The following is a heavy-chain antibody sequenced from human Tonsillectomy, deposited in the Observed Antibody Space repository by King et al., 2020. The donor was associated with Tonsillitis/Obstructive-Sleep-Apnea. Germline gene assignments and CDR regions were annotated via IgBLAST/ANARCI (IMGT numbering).Heavy chain of an antibody. Sequence: QLVQSGAEVKKPGASVKVSCKASGYTFTSYYMNWVRQGPGQEVEVVGIIRPSSGSTSDEQKFQGRATMTRDTSTSTVYMELSSLTPADTAVYYCARSTTPSSGGWFDPWGQGTLVTVSS. CDR2: IRPSSGST. D-gene: IGHD4-11*01. CDR1: GYTFTSYY. J-gene: IGHJ5*02. V-gene: IGHV1-46*01. CDR3: ARSTTPSSGGWFDP.